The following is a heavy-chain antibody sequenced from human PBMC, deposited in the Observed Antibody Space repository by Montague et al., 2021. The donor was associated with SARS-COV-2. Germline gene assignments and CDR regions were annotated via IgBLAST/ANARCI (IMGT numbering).Heavy chain of an antibody. J-gene: IGHJ6*01. Sequence: CAISGDSASSNSATWNWVRQSPSRGLEWLGGTYYRSKWYNDYAVSVRGRVTINPDTSKNQFSLQLNSVTPEDTAIYYCTSGREGNYNVMDVWGQGTTVTVSS. CDR1: GDSASSNSAT. CDR3: TSGREGNYNVMDV. CDR2: TYYRSKWYN. D-gene: IGHD1-1*01. V-gene: IGHV6-1*01.